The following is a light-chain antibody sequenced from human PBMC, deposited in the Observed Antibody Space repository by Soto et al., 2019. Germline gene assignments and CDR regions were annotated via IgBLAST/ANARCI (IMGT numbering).Light chain of an antibody. CDR2: SNY. V-gene: IGLV1-44*01. J-gene: IGLJ1*01. CDR3: AAWDDSLNGLV. Sequence: QSVLTQPPSASGTPGQRVTISCSGSSSNIGSNTVNWCQQLPGTAPKLLIYSNYQRPSGVPDRFSGSKSGTSASLAISGLQSEDEADYYCAAWDDSLNGLVFGTGTKLTVL. CDR1: SSNIGSNT.